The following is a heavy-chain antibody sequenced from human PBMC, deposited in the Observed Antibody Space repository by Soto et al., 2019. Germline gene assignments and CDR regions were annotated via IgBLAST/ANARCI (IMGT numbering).Heavy chain of an antibody. V-gene: IGHV1-3*01. CDR3: VRGAARRPPVTRAVDL. CDR2: INAATGNT. J-gene: IGHJ3*01. Sequence: HVEIVQYGAEVKLPGAGVNVSCKSSGYNFTNHAMHWVRQAPGQRLEWLGWINAATGNTQYSQRFQDRLIIIRDTSASTASMELSSLRSEDTAVYYCVRGAARRPPVTRAVDLWGRGTFVTVSS. CDR1: GYNFTNHA. D-gene: IGHD4-17*01.